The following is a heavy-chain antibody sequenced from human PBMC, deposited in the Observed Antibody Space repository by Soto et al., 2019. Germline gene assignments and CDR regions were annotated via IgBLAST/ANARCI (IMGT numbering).Heavy chain of an antibody. V-gene: IGHV1-18*04. CDR1: GYVFISYG. CDR3: ARDQRYYGSGSYYSDN. J-gene: IGHJ4*02. D-gene: IGHD3-10*01. CDR2: ISAYTGKA. Sequence: QVQLVQSGPEVKKPGASVKVSCKTSGYVFISYGISWVRQAPGHGLEWVGWISAYTGKADYAQKFQGRVIMTTETSTSTAFLELWSLRSDDTAVYYCARDQRYYGSGSYYSDNWGQGTLVTVSS.